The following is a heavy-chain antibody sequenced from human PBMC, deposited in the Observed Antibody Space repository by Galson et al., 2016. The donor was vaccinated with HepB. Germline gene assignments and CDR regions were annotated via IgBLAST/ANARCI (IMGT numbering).Heavy chain of an antibody. J-gene: IGHJ6*02. CDR2: IHYRGTT. CDR3: ARQRAEEVGLVTQPGAMDV. CDR1: GASISSDY. V-gene: IGHV4-59*01. D-gene: IGHD3-9*01. Sequence: SETLSLTCAVSGASISSDYCSWIRQSPGKGLEWVGYIHYRGTTHHNPSLKSRVTISVDRTKNQFSLKLRSVTAADTAVYYCARQRAEEVGLVTQPGAMDVWGQGTTVTVSS.